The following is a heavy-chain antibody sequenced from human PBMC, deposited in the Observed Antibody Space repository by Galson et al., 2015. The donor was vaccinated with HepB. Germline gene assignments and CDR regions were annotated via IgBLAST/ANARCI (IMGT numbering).Heavy chain of an antibody. Sequence: LRLSCAASGFTFSSNWMQWVRQAPGKGLEWVSRIDSDVSTTSYTDSVKGRFTISRDNAKNTLYLQMNSLRAEDTAVYYCGNWGSSWGQGTLVTVSS. CDR1: GFTFSSNW. J-gene: IGHJ5*02. CDR3: GNWGSS. V-gene: IGHV3-74*01. CDR2: IDSDVSTT. D-gene: IGHD7-27*01.